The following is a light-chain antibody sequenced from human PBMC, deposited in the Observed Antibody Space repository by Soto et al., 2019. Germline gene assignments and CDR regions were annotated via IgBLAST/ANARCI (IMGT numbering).Light chain of an antibody. CDR1: SSDVGSCNF. CDR2: EVS. CDR3: RSFTTNSLSYV. V-gene: IGLV2-14*01. J-gene: IGLJ1*01. Sequence: QSGLTQPASVSGSPGQSITISCSGTSSDVGSCNFVSWYQQHPGKAPKLLIYEVSNRPSGVSNRFSASKSGNTASLTISGLQAEGEADYYCRSFTTNSLSYVFGTGTKVTLL.